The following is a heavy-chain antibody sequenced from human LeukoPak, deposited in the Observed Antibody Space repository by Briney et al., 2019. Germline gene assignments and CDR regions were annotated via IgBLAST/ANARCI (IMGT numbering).Heavy chain of an antibody. D-gene: IGHD7-27*01. J-gene: IGHJ3*02. Sequence: GASVKVSCKTSGYTFKSYVISWVRQAPGQGLEWMGWIDPYNGHTNFAQNVQGRVTMTKETSTSTADMELTSLRFDDTAVYYCARGVGNEGLTIWGQGTLVTVSS. CDR1: GYTFKSYV. CDR3: ARGVGNEGLTI. V-gene: IGHV1-18*01. CDR2: IDPYNGHT.